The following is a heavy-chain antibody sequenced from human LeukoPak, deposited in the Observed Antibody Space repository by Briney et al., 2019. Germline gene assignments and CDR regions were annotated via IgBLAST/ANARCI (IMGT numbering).Heavy chain of an antibody. Sequence: SETLSLTCAVYGGSFSGYYWSWIRQPPGKGLEWIGEINHSGSTNYNPSLKSRVTISVDTSKNQFSLKLSSVTAADTAVYYCARRSIRYFDWLFALYFDYWGQGTLVTVSS. J-gene: IGHJ4*02. CDR2: INHSGST. CDR1: GGSFSGYY. V-gene: IGHV4-34*01. D-gene: IGHD3-9*01. CDR3: ARRSIRYFDWLFALYFDY.